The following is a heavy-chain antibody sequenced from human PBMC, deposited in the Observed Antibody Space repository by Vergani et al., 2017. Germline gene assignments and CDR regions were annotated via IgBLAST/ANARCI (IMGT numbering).Heavy chain of an antibody. D-gene: IGHD2-15*01. V-gene: IGHV4-61*02. CDR2: IYTSGST. Sequence: QLQLQESGPGLVKPSGTLSLTCTVSGGSISSSSYYWSWIRQPAGKGLEWIGRIYTSGSTNYNPSLKSRVTMAVDTSKNQFCLKLSSVTAADTAVYYCARDRVVVVAATQDYDYYGMDVWGQGTTVTVSS. J-gene: IGHJ6*02. CDR3: ARDRVVVVAATQDYDYYGMDV. CDR1: GGSISSSSYY.